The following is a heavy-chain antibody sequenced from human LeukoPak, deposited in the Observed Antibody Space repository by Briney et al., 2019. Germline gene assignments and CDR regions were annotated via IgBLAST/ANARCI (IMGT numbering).Heavy chain of an antibody. CDR2: VSHSGST. D-gene: IGHD6-13*01. CDR3: ARYGSSSLGSMDV. V-gene: IGHV4-4*02. Sequence: PSGTLSLTCAVSGGSISSSNWWSWVRQPPGKGLEWVGEVSHSGSTNYNPSLKSRVTISVDKSKNQFSLKLSSVTAADTAVHYCARYGSSSLGSMDVWGQGTTVTVSS. CDR1: GGSISSSNW. J-gene: IGHJ6*02.